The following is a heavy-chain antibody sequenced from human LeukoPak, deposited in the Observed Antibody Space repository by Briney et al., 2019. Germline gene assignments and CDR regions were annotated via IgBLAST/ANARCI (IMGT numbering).Heavy chain of an antibody. CDR2: ICGRGITT. CDR1: GFTFSSDW. Sequence: GGSLRLSCAASGFTFSSDWMNWVRQAPGKGLEWISYICGRGITTFSADSVKGRFTISRDNAKKSLCLQMNSLRAEDTAVYYCARVGMTDPHAFDIWGQGTMVTVSS. D-gene: IGHD1-14*01. J-gene: IGHJ3*02. V-gene: IGHV3-48*04. CDR3: ARVGMTDPHAFDI.